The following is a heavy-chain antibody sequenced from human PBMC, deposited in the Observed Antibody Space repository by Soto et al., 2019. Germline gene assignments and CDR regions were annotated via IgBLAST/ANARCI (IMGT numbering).Heavy chain of an antibody. D-gene: IGHD2-15*01. Sequence: ASVKVSCKASGYTFTYYHVHWVRQAPGQGLEWMGIINPNGGDTSYAQKFQGRVTMTRDTSTSTVYMEVSSLRSEDTALYYCAKVVVQATQPRYYFYGMDVWGQGTTVTVSS. J-gene: IGHJ6*02. V-gene: IGHV1-46*01. CDR2: INPNGGDT. CDR1: GYTFTYYH. CDR3: AKVVVQATQPRYYFYGMDV.